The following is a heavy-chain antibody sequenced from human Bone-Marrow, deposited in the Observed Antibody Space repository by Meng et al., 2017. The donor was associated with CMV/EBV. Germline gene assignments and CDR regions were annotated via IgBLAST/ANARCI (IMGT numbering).Heavy chain of an antibody. Sequence: GGSLRLSCAASGFTFDDYGMSWVRQAPGKGLEWVSSINWDGDNTGYVDSVKGRFTISRDNAKKSLYLQMNSLRAEDTALYYCARDGEYSGYEIFDYWGQGTRVTVYS. V-gene: IGHV3-20*04. CDR3: ARDGEYSGYEIFDY. D-gene: IGHD5-12*01. CDR2: INWDGDNT. CDR1: GFTFDDYG. J-gene: IGHJ4*02.